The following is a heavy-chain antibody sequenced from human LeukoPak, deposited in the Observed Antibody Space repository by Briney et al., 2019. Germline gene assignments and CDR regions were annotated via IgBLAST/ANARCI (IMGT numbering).Heavy chain of an antibody. J-gene: IGHJ4*01. D-gene: IGHD3-22*01. CDR1: EFTFSSYG. Sequence: GGSLRLSCAASEFTFSSYGMHWVRQAPGKGLEWVAVISYDGSNQYYADTVKGRFTISRDNSKNTLYLQMNSLRAEDTAVYYCAKDRLGALYYYDSSGYYRFDYWGQGTLDTVSS. CDR2: ISYDGSNQ. V-gene: IGHV3-30*18. CDR3: AKDRLGALYYYDSSGYYRFDY.